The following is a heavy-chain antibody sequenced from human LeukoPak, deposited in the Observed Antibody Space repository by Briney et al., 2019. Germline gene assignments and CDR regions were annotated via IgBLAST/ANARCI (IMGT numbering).Heavy chain of an antibody. CDR2: ISSSSSYI. CDR3: AREKTAYDILTGYYN. CDR1: GFTFSSYS. J-gene: IGHJ4*02. Sequence: PGGSLRLSCAASGFTFSSYSMNWVRQAPGKGLEWVSSISSSSSYIYYADSVKGRFTISRDNAKNSLYLQMNSLRAEDTAVYYCAREKTAYDILTGYYNWGQGTLVTVSS. V-gene: IGHV3-21*01. D-gene: IGHD3-9*01.